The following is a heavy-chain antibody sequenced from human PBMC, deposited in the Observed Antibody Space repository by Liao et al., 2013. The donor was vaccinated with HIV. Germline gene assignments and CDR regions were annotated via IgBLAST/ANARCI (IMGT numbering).Heavy chain of an antibody. Sequence: QVQLQESGPGLVKPSQTLSLTCTVSGGSISSGSYYWSWIRQPAGKGLEWIGRIYTSGSTNYNPSLKSRVTISVDTSKNQFSLKVSSVTAADTAVYYCARRSSGWYRKYFDYWGQGTLVTVSS. CDR2: IYTSGST. CDR1: GGSISSGSYY. D-gene: IGHD6-19*01. V-gene: IGHV4-61*02. CDR3: ARRSSGWYRKYFDY. J-gene: IGHJ4*02.